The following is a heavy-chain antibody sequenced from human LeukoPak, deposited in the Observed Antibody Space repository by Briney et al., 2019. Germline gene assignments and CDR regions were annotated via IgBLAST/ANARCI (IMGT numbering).Heavy chain of an antibody. Sequence: SETLSLTCTVSGGSISSYYWSWIRQPPGKGLEYIGYIYYSGSTNYNPSLKSRVTISVDTSKNQFSLKLSSVTAADTAVYYRARLDTIFGVAKGFDYWGQGTLVTVSS. CDR3: ARLDTIFGVAKGFDY. D-gene: IGHD3-3*01. J-gene: IGHJ4*02. CDR2: IYYSGST. V-gene: IGHV4-59*01. CDR1: GGSISSYY.